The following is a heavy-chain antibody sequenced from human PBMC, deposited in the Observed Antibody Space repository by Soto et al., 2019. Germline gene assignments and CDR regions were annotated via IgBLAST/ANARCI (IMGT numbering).Heavy chain of an antibody. CDR1: GGSISSYY. J-gene: IGHJ3*02. V-gene: IGHV4-59*01. CDR3: AREGAGYGGNSGLACDI. CDR2: IYYSGST. D-gene: IGHD2-21*02. Sequence: QVQLQESGPGLVKPSETLSLTCTVSGGSISSYYWSWIRQPPGKGLEWIGYIYYSGSTNYNPSLKSRVTISGDTSKNQFSLKLSSVTAADTAVYYCAREGAGYGGNSGLACDIWGQGTMVTVSS.